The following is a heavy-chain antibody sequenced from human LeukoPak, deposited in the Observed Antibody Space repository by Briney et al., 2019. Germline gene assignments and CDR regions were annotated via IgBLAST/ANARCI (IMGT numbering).Heavy chain of an antibody. D-gene: IGHD1-14*01. CDR3: AREATGRAFDP. CDR1: GYNFNDFG. CDR2: ISVLTGDT. J-gene: IGHJ5*02. V-gene: IGHV1-18*01. Sequence: ASVKVSCKASGYNFNDFGVTWVRQARGQGLEWMGWISVLTGDTNYAQKFQGRLTMTTDTSTDTAYVEMRSLRSDDTAVYYCAREATGRAFDPWGQGTLVVVPS.